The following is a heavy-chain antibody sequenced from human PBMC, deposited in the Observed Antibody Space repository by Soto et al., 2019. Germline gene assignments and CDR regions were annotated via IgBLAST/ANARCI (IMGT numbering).Heavy chain of an antibody. CDR2: IHYSGST. CDR3: ARGSWPPFDY. J-gene: IGHJ4*02. CDR1: GGSISSGDYY. Sequence: QVQLQESGPGLVKPSQTLSLTCTVSGGSISSGDYYWNWIRQPPGKGLEWIGYIHYSGSTYYNPSLKSRVTISIDTSKIPYSLTLSSVTAADTAAYYCARGSWPPFDYWGQGTLVAVSS. V-gene: IGHV4-30-4*01.